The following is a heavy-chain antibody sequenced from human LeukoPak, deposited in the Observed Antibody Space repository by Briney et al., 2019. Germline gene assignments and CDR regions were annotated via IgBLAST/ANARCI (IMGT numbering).Heavy chain of an antibody. CDR3: ARDPQRISSGGGY. J-gene: IGHJ4*02. V-gene: IGHV4-59*12. D-gene: IGHD6-19*01. CDR1: GGSISSYY. Sequence: SETLSLTCTVSGGSISSYYWNWIRQPPGKELEWIGYISYSGNTKYNPSLKSRVTISVDTSKNQFSLKLTSVTAADTAVYYCARDPQRISSGGGYWGQGTLVTVSS. CDR2: ISYSGNT.